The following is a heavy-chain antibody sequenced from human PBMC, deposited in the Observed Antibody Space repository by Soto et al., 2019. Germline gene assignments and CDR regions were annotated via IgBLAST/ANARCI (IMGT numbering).Heavy chain of an antibody. CDR3: ARDDCSSTSCYESDNWFDP. CDR1: GGTFSSYA. J-gene: IGHJ5*02. D-gene: IGHD2-2*01. V-gene: IGHV1-69*06. CDR2: IIPIFGTA. Sequence: SVKVSCKASGGTFSSYAISWVRQAPGQGLEWMGGIIPIFGTANYAQKFQGRVTITADKSTSTAYMELSSLRSEDTAVYYCARDDCSSTSCYESDNWFDPWGQGTMVTVSS.